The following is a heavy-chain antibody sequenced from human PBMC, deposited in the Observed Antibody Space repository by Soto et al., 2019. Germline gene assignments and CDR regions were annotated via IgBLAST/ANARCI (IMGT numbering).Heavy chain of an antibody. Sequence: ETLSLTCSVSGGSISSYDWSWIRPPPGKGLEWIGYIYYSVSTNYNPSLKSRVTISVDTSKNQFSLKLSSVTAADAAVYYCARDKGIAVAGPGGLGPWGPGTLVIVSS. J-gene: IGHJ4*02. CDR3: ARDKGIAVAGPGGLGP. V-gene: IGHV4-59*01. CDR2: IYYSVST. D-gene: IGHD6-13*01. CDR1: GGSISSYD.